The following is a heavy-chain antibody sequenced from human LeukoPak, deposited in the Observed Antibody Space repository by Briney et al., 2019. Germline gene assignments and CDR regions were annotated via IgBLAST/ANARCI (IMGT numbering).Heavy chain of an antibody. V-gene: IGHV3-23*01. CDR2: ISGSGGST. CDR1: GFSVSGSY. CDR3: AKDWFGKLPDAFDI. D-gene: IGHD3-10*01. Sequence: LSGGSLRLSCAASGFSVSGSYMSWVRQAPGKGLEWVSAISGSGGSTYYADSVKGRFTISRDNSKNTLYLQMNSLRAEDTAVYYCAKDWFGKLPDAFDIWGQGTMVTVSS. J-gene: IGHJ3*02.